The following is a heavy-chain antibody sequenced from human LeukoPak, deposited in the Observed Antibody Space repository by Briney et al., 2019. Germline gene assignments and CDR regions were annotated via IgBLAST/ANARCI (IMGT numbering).Heavy chain of an antibody. CDR3: AAEPGAAGGWFDP. V-gene: IGHV1-58*02. CDR2: IVVGSGNT. J-gene: IGHJ5*02. CDR1: GFTVSRFV. D-gene: IGHD1-14*01. Sequence: SVKVSCKASGFTVSRFVIQWVRQARGQRLEWIGWIVVGSGNTNYAQTLQERVTITRDMSTSTAYMELSSLTSDDTAVYYCAAEPGAAGGWFDPWGQGTLVTVSS.